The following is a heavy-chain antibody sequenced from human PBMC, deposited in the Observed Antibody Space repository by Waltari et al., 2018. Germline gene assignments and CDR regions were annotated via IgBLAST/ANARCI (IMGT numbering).Heavy chain of an antibody. V-gene: IGHV3-23*01. Sequence: EVQLLESGGGMVQPGGSLRLSCAASGFTFSTYAMSWVRQAPGTGLEWVPAISGGGGNTYYADSVKGRFTISRDNSKNTLYLQMNSLRAEDTAVYYCAKDAVGTVTTSDFDYWGQGALVTVSS. CDR2: ISGGGGNT. CDR1: GFTFSTYA. CDR3: AKDAVGTVTTSDFDY. J-gene: IGHJ4*02. D-gene: IGHD4-17*01.